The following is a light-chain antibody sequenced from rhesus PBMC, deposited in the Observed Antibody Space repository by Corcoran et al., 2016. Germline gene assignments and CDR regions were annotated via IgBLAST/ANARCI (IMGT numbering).Light chain of an antibody. J-gene: IGKJ4*01. CDR3: QQHDNSPLT. V-gene: IGKV1-69*01. CDR2: RAS. Sequence: DIQMTQSPSSLSASVGDRVTITCRASQGISNWLAWYQQTPGKAPKLMFYRASNLEPGVPSRFSGSGSVTDVTLTISTLQPEDIATYYCQQHDNSPLTFGGGTKVELK. CDR1: QGISNW.